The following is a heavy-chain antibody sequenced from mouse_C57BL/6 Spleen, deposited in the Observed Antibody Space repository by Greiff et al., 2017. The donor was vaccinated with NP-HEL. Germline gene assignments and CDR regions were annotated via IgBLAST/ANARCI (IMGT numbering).Heavy chain of an antibody. CDR1: GFSLTSYG. D-gene: IGHD3-2*02. Sequence: QVQLKESGPGLVAPSQSLSITCTVSGFSLTSYGVHWVRQPPGKGLEWLVVIWSDGSTTYNSALKSRLSISKDNSKSQVFLKMNSLQTDDTAMYYCARHEGSSGYPAWFAYWGQATLVTVSA. V-gene: IGHV2-6-1*01. CDR2: IWSDGST. J-gene: IGHJ3*01. CDR3: ARHEGSSGYPAWFAY.